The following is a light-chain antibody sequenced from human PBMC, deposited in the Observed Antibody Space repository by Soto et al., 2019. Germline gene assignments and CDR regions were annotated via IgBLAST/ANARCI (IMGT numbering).Light chain of an antibody. Sequence: QSALTQPASVSGSPGQSITISCTGTSSDIGAYNYVSWYQQHPGKAPKLMIYDVNIRPSGVSNRFSGSKSGNTASLTISGLQAEDEADYYCTSWTTSNTMIFGGGTKLNAL. V-gene: IGLV2-14*03. J-gene: IGLJ2*01. CDR1: SSDIGAYNY. CDR2: DVN. CDR3: TSWTTSNTMI.